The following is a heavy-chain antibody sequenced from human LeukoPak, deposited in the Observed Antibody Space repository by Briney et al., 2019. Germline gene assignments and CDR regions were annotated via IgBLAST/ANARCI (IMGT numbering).Heavy chain of an antibody. J-gene: IGHJ4*02. D-gene: IGHD3-22*01. CDR3: ARDSSGYYYVPAESSGFDY. CDR1: GFTFSNYA. CDR2: ISYDGSNK. Sequence: GRSLRLSCAASGFTFSNYAMHWVRQAPGKGLEWVAVISYDGSNKYYAESVKGRFTTSRDNSKNTLYLQMNSLRAEDTAVYYCARDSSGYYYVPAESSGFDYWGQGTLVTVSS. V-gene: IGHV3-30*04.